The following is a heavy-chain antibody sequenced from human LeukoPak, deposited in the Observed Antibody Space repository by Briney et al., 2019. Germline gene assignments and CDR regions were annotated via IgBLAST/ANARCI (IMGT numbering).Heavy chain of an antibody. CDR2: ITAYNDNT. CDR3: ARGQEGYCSSTSCRTPLQFDY. CDR1: GYTFTSYG. V-gene: IGHV1-18*01. Sequence: ASVKVSCKASGYTFTSYGISWVRQAPGQGLEWMGWITAYNDNTNYAQKLQGRVTMTTDTSTSTAYMELRSLRSDDTAVYYCARGQEGYCSSTSCRTPLQFDYWGQGTLVTVSS. D-gene: IGHD2-2*01. J-gene: IGHJ4*02.